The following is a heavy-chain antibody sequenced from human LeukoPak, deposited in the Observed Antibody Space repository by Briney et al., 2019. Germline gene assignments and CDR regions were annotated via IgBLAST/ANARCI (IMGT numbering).Heavy chain of an antibody. V-gene: IGHV3-7*01. J-gene: IGHJ4*02. CDR3: ARDGDPYSSGWFFDY. D-gene: IGHD6-19*01. CDR1: GFTFSSYW. Sequence: PGGSLRLSCAASGFTFSSYWMSWVRQAPGKGLEWVANIKQDGSEKYYVDSVKGRFTISRDNAKNSLYLQMNSLRAEDTAVYYCARDGDPYSSGWFFDYWGQGTLVTVSS. CDR2: IKQDGSEK.